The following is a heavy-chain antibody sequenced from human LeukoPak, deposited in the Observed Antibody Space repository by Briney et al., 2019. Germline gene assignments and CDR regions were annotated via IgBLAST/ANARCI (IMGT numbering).Heavy chain of an antibody. J-gene: IGHJ4*02. CDR1: GFTFSSSA. D-gene: IGHD3-22*01. V-gene: IGHV3-23*01. Sequence: GGSLRLSCAASGFTFSSSAMSWVRQAPGKGLEWVSAISVSGGSTYYADSVKGRFTISRDNSKNTLYLQMNNLRAEDTAVYYCPKGPKGMIVAVTTYDYWGQGTLVTVSS. CDR3: PKGPKGMIVAVTTYDY. CDR2: ISVSGGST.